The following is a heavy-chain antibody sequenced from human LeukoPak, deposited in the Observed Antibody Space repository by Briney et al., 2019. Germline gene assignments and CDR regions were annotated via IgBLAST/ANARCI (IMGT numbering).Heavy chain of an antibody. V-gene: IGHV4-31*03. D-gene: IGHD3-22*01. Sequence: PSETLSLTCTVSGGSISSGGYYWSWIRQHPGKGLEWIGYIYYSGSTYYNPSLKSRVTISVDTSKNQFSLKLSSVTAADTAVYYCARGDSSGYGPLEGWFDPWGQGTLVTVSS. J-gene: IGHJ5*02. CDR1: GGSISSGGYY. CDR3: ARGDSSGYGPLEGWFDP. CDR2: IYYSGST.